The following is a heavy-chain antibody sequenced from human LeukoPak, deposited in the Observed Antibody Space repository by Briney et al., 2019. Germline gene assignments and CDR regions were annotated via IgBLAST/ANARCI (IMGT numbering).Heavy chain of an antibody. V-gene: IGHV3-21*01. CDR3: ARGVPVGAFDI. CDR1: GFTFSSYS. CDR2: ISSSSSYI. D-gene: IGHD3-3*01. Sequence: PGGSLRLPCAASGFTFSSYSMNWVRQAPGKGLEWVSSISSSSSYIYYADSVKGRFTISRDNAKNSLYLQMNSLRAEDTAVYYCARGVPVGAFDIWGQGTMVTVSS. J-gene: IGHJ3*02.